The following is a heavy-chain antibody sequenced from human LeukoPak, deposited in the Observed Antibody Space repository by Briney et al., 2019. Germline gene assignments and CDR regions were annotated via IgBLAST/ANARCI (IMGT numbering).Heavy chain of an antibody. CDR2: IYTSGST. CDR3: ARLAFYYDSSGYSSFFDY. D-gene: IGHD3-22*01. J-gene: IGHJ4*02. Sequence: PSETLSLTCTVSGGSISSYYWSWIRQPAGKGLEWIGRIYTSGSTNYNPSLKSRVTISVDTSKNQFSLKLSSVTAADTAVYYCARLAFYYDSSGYSSFFDYWGQGTLVTVSS. V-gene: IGHV4-4*07. CDR1: GGSISSYY.